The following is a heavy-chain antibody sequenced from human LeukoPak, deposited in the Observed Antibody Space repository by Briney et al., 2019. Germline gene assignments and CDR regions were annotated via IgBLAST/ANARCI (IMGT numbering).Heavy chain of an antibody. Sequence: GGPWRLSGAAFGIAFSSYGMDWGRRAPGKGLEWLAVISYDGSNTYYADSVKGRLTIYRDSSKNTPYLNMNSLRAEDTDVYYCAKDSLCVYYYDSSGYYRYFDYWGQGTLVTVSS. CDR2: ISYDGSNT. CDR1: GIAFSSYG. J-gene: IGHJ4*02. CDR3: AKDSLCVYYYDSSGYYRYFDY. V-gene: IGHV3-30*18. D-gene: IGHD3-22*01.